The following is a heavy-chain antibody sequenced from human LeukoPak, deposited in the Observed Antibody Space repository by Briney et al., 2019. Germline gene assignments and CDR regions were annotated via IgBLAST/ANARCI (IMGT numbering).Heavy chain of an antibody. Sequence: SETLSLTCTVSGGSISSSSYYWGWICQPPGKGLEWIGSIYYSGSTYYNPSLKSRVTISVDTSKNQFSLKLSSVTAADTAVYYCARLRITFGGVIAWGQGTLVTVSS. CDR1: GGSISSSSYY. CDR3: ARLRITFGGVIA. CDR2: IYYSGST. J-gene: IGHJ5*02. V-gene: IGHV4-39*01. D-gene: IGHD3-16*02.